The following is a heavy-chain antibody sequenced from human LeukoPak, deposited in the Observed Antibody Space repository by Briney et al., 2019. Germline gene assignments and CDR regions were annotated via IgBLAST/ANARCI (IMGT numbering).Heavy chain of an antibody. Sequence: KPSETLSLTCAVYGGSFSGYYWSWIRQPPGKGLEWIGEINHSGSTNYNPSLKSRVTISVDTSKNQFSLKLSSVTAADTAVYYCARGHTWMAGPFRGSRSSGVYYMDVWGKGTTVTVSS. CDR3: ARGHTWMAGPFRGSRSSGVYYMDV. J-gene: IGHJ6*03. CDR1: GGSFSGYY. D-gene: IGHD6-13*01. V-gene: IGHV4-34*01. CDR2: INHSGST.